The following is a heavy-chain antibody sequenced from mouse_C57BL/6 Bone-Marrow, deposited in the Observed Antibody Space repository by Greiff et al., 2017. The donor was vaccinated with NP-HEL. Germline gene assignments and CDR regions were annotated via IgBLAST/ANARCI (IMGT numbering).Heavy chain of an antibody. CDR3: ARRMKLRWYFDV. D-gene: IGHD2-4*01. J-gene: IGHJ1*03. CDR2: IWSGGST. Sequence: VQVVESGPGLVQPSQSLSITCTVSGFSLTSYGVHWVRPSPGKGLEWLGVIWSGGSTDYNAAFISRLSISKDNSKSQVFFKMNSLQADDTAIYYWARRMKLRWYFDVWGTGTTVTVSS. CDR1: GFSLTSYG. V-gene: IGHV2-2*01.